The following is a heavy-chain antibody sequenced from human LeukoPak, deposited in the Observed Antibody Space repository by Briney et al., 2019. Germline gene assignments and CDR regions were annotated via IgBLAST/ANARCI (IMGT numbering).Heavy chain of an antibody. CDR3: AREFLVGYDSSGPPFDY. Sequence: SETLSLTCTVSGGSISSSSYYWGWIRQPPGKGLEWIGSIYYSGSTYYNPSLKSRVTISVDTSKNQFSLKLSSVTAADTAVYYCAREFLVGYDSSGPPFDYWGQGTLVTVSS. D-gene: IGHD3-22*01. J-gene: IGHJ4*02. CDR2: IYYSGST. V-gene: IGHV4-39*07. CDR1: GGSISSSSYY.